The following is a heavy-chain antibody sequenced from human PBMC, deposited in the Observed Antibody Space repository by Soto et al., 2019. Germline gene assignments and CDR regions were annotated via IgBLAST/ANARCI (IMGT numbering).Heavy chain of an antibody. CDR3: ARDRRYYYDSVSLGFDP. CDR1: GFTFSSYA. V-gene: IGHV3-30*14. CDR2: ISYDGSNK. D-gene: IGHD3-10*01. J-gene: IGHJ5*02. Sequence: GGSLRLSCAASGFTFSSYAMHWVRRAPGKGLEWVAVISYDGSNKYYADSVKGRLTISRHNSKNTLYLQMNSLRTEDTAMYYCARDRRYYYDSVSLGFDPWGQGTLVTVSS.